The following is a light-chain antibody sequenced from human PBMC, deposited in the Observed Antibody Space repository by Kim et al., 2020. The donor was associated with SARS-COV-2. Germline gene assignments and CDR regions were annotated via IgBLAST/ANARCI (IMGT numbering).Light chain of an antibody. CDR1: SSNIGNNA. V-gene: IGLV1-36*01. Sequence: QSVLTQPPSVSEAPRQRVPISCSGSSSNIGNNAVNWYQQLPGKAPKLLIYYDDLLPSGVSDRFSGSKSGTSASLAISGLQSEDEADYYFAAWDDSLNVWVFGGGTKLTVL. J-gene: IGLJ3*02. CDR3: AAWDDSLNVWV. CDR2: YDD.